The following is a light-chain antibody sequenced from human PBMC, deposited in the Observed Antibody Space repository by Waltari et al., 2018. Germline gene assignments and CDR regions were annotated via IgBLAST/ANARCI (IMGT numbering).Light chain of an antibody. CDR2: YVT. CDR1: IHHIGDFNF. V-gene: IGLV2-14*03. J-gene: IGLJ2*01. CDR3: SSYSRINTVL. Sequence: SAPTPPASVSGCPGQSITIPWSEPIHHIGDFNFFTWYQQHPGKAPKLKIHYVTTRPSGVSNRFSGSKSGNTASLTISGLQAEVEADYYCSSYSRINTVLFGGGTKLTVL.